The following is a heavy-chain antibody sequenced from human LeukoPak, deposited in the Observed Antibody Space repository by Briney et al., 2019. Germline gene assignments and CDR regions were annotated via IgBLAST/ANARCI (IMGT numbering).Heavy chain of an antibody. CDR3: AKNTNTGSGYEFDY. Sequence: PGGSLRLSCAASGLTFSNYAMSWVRQAPGKGLEWVSAISESGDSTYYAASVKGRFTISRDNAKNSLYLQMNSLRAEDTALYYCAKNTNTGSGYEFDYWGQGTLVTVSS. J-gene: IGHJ4*02. D-gene: IGHD3-22*01. V-gene: IGHV3-23*01. CDR1: GLTFSNYA. CDR2: ISESGDST.